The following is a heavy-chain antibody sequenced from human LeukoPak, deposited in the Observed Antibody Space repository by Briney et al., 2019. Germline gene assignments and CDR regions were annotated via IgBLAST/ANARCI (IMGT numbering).Heavy chain of an antibody. Sequence: PGGSLRLSCAASGFTFSSYGMHWVRQAPGKGLEWVAFIRYDGSNNYYADSVKGRFTISRDNSKNTLYLQMNSLRAEDTAVYSCAKGQWLVLDYWGQGTLVTVSS. J-gene: IGHJ4*02. D-gene: IGHD6-19*01. CDR3: AKGQWLVLDY. CDR2: IRYDGSNN. V-gene: IGHV3-30*02. CDR1: GFTFSSYG.